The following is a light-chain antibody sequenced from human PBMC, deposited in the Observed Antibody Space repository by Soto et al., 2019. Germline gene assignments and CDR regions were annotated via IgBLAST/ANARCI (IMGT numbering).Light chain of an antibody. J-gene: IGKJ4*01. CDR1: ENVGTN. V-gene: IGKV3D-15*01. CDR2: GSS. CDR3: QQYNNWGLS. Sequence: IAMTQSPATLSVSPGEGDTLSCRASENVGTNLAWYQQKPGQAPRLLIYGSSTRATGIPATFSGSGSGTKFTLTISSLQSEESAIYYCQQYNNWGLSFGGGT.